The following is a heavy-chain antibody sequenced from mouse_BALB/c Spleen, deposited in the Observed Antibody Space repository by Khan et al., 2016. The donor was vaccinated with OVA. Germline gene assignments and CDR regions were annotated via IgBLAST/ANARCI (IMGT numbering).Heavy chain of an antibody. V-gene: IGHV9-3-1*01. J-gene: IGHJ4*01. CDR3: ARVGYSGTMDY. Sequence: QIQLVQSGPELKNPGETVRISCKASGYPFTKNGMNWVKQTPGKGLKWMGWINTYTREPAYADDFKGRFAFSLETSPSTAYLQIRNLKNEDTATFFCARVGYSGTMDYWGQGTSVTVSS. CDR2: INTYTREP. CDR1: GYPFTKNG. D-gene: IGHD2-3*01.